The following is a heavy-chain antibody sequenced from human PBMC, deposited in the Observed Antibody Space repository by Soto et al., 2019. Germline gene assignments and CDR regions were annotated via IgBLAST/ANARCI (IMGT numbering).Heavy chain of an antibody. CDR1: GFTFSTHG. V-gene: IGHV3-30*18. J-gene: IGHJ4*02. Sequence: QVQLVESGGGVVQPGGSLRLSCAASGFTFSTHGMHWVRRAPGKGLEWVALISSDGSNAYYVDSVKGRFTISRDNSKNLVFLQMNSLRPDDTSVYFCAKPLWQLMPDHWGQGTQVTVSS. CDR3: AKPLWQLMPDH. CDR2: ISSDGSNA. D-gene: IGHD2-21*01.